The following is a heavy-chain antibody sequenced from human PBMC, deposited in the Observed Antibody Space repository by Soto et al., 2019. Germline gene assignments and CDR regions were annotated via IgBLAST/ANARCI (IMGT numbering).Heavy chain of an antibody. Sequence: GGSLRLSCAASGFTFDDYAMYWVRQGPGKGLEWVSGISWDSGRIGYADSVKGRFTISRDNAKNSLYLQMNSLRPEDTALYYFAYARLWGGDGYNSYYYNAMDVCGQGTTVTVFS. CDR1: GFTFDDYA. CDR2: ISWDSGRI. D-gene: IGHD3-16*01. J-gene: IGHJ6*02. CDR3: AYARLWGGDGYNSYYYNAMDV. V-gene: IGHV3-9*01.